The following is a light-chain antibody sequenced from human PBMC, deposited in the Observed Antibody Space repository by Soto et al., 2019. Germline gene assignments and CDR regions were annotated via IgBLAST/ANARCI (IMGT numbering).Light chain of an antibody. J-gene: IGKJ4*01. V-gene: IGKV3-11*01. Sequence: EIVLTQSPATLSLSPGERATLSCRASQSISSYLDWYQQKPGQAPRLLIYDASSRATGIPARFSGSGSGTDFTLTISSLEPEDFAVYYCQQRSNWPLTFGGGTKVEIK. CDR3: QQRSNWPLT. CDR2: DAS. CDR1: QSISSY.